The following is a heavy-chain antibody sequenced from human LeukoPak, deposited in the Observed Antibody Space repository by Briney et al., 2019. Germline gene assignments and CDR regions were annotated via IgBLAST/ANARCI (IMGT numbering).Heavy chain of an antibody. CDR3: ARANDFWSGHYYGMDV. CDR2: INAGNSNT. D-gene: IGHD3-3*01. Sequence: GASVKVSCKASGYTFTSYAMHWVRQAPGQRLEWMGWINAGNSNTKYSQKFQGRVTITRDTSASTAYMELSSLRSEDTAVFYCARANDFWSGHYYGMDVWGQGTTVTVSS. V-gene: IGHV1-3*01. J-gene: IGHJ6*02. CDR1: GYTFTSYA.